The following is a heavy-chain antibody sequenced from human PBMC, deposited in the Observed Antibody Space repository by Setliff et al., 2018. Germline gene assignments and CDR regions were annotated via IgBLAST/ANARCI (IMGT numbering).Heavy chain of an antibody. V-gene: IGHV4-39*01. CDR1: GASLSSGTYY. J-gene: IGHJ4*02. Sequence: KPSETLSLTCTVSGASLSSGTYYWGWIRQPPGKGLEWTGRIYYCGDTYYNASLKGRLTISVDTAQNQFSLRLTSVTAADTAVYYCARTGTYRYFDYWGQGALVTVSS. CDR3: ARTGTYRYFDY. CDR2: IYYCGDT. D-gene: IGHD1-1*01.